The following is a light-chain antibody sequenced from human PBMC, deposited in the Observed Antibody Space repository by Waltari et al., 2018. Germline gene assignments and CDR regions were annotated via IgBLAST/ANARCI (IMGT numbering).Light chain of an antibody. J-gene: IGKJ1*01. CDR2: DAS. Sequence: EIVLTQSPGTLSLSPGQRATLSCRASQSVSTYLAWYQKKPGQAPRLLIYDASTRATGIPDRFSGSGSGTDFSLTISRLESEDFAVYYCQKYGTLPATFGQGTKVEI. CDR3: QKYGTLPAT. V-gene: IGKV3-20*01. CDR1: QSVSTY.